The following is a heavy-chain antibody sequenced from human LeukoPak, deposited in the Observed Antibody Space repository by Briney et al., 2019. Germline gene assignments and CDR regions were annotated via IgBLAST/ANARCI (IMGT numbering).Heavy chain of an antibody. CDR2: ISSSGSTI. V-gene: IGHV3-48*03. Sequence: PGGSLRLSCAASGFTFSSYEMSWVRQAPGKGLEWVSYISSSGSTIYYADSVKGRFTISRDNAKNSLYLQMNSLRAEDTAVYYCARVQYWGSSRTYGMDVWGQGTTVTVSS. CDR3: ARVQYWGSSRTYGMDV. CDR1: GFTFSSYE. J-gene: IGHJ6*02. D-gene: IGHD7-27*01.